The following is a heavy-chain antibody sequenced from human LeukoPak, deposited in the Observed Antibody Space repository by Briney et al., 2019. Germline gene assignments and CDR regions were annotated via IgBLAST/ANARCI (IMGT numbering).Heavy chain of an antibody. D-gene: IGHD3-10*01. J-gene: IGHJ4*02. V-gene: IGHV5-51*01. CDR1: GYTFTSYW. CDR3: ARRPIYYYGSGSHPYYFDY. CDR2: IYPGDSDT. Sequence: GESLKISCKGSGYTFTSYWIGWVRPMPGKGLEWMGIIYPGDSDTTYSPSIQGQVTISADKSISTAYLQWSSLKASDTAMYYCARRPIYYYGSGSHPYYFDYWGQGTLVTVSS.